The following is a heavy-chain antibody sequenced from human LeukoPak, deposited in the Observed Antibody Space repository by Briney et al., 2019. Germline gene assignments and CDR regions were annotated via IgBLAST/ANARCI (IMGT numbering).Heavy chain of an antibody. CDR1: GGTFSSYA. CDR2: INAGNGNT. Sequence: ASVKVSCKASGGTFSSYAISWVRQAPGQGLEWMGWINAGNGNTKYSQKFQGRVTITRDTSASTAYMELSSLRSEDTAVYYCARDLYGDYDYYYYGMDVWGKGTTVTVSS. J-gene: IGHJ6*04. V-gene: IGHV1-3*01. D-gene: IGHD4-17*01. CDR3: ARDLYGDYDYYYYGMDV.